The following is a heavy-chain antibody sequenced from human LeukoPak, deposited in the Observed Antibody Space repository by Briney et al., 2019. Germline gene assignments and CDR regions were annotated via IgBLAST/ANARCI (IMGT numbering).Heavy chain of an antibody. CDR3: AKKGTTVTTSFDY. V-gene: IGHV3-21*04. J-gene: IGHJ4*02. CDR1: GFTFSSYS. Sequence: GGSLRLSCAASGFTFSSYSMNWVRQAPGKGLEWVSSISSSSSYIYYADSVKGRFTISRDNAKNSLYLQMNSLRAEDTALYYCAKKGTTVTTSFDYWGQGTLVTVSS. CDR2: ISSSSSYI. D-gene: IGHD4-17*01.